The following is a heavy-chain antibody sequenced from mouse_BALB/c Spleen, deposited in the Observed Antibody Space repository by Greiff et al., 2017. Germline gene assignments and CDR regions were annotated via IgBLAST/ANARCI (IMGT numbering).Heavy chain of an antibody. CDR2: IDTSDSYT. CDR3: ARITTVVATYYFDY. J-gene: IGHJ2*01. CDR1: GYTFTDYW. Sequence: QVQLQQPGAELVMPGASVKMSCKASGYTFTDYWMHWVKQRPGQGLEWIGAIDTSDSYTSYNQKFKGKATLTVDESSSTAYMQLSSLTSEDSAVYYCARITTVVATYYFDYWGQGTTLTVSS. V-gene: IGHV1-69*01. D-gene: IGHD1-1*01.